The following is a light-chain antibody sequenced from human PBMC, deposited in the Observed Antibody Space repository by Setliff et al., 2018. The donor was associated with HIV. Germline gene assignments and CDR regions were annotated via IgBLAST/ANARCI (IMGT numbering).Light chain of an antibody. CDR2: EVS. Sequence: QSVLARPASVSESPGQSITISCTGTSSDVGGYNYVSWYQQHPGKAPKLMIYEVSNRPSGVSNRFSGSKSGNTASLTISGLQAEDEADYYCSSYTSSITYVFGTGTKVTVL. J-gene: IGLJ1*01. CDR1: SSDVGGYNY. CDR3: SSYTSSITYV. V-gene: IGLV2-14*01.